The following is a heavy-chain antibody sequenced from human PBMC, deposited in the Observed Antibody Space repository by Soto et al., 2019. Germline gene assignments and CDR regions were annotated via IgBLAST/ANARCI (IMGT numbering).Heavy chain of an antibody. V-gene: IGHV3-74*01. CDR2: VDNDGSGT. D-gene: IGHD1-26*01. J-gene: IGHJ4*02. CDR1: GFTFSNYW. CDR3: AKDEGVGGTLGLFDY. Sequence: EVQLVESGGGLVQPGGSLRLSCAASGFTFSNYWMHWVRQAPGEGPVWVSRVDNDGSGTSYAESVKGRFTISRDNAKNTLYLQMNSLRKEDTAVYFCAKDEGVGGTLGLFDYWGQGTLVSVSS.